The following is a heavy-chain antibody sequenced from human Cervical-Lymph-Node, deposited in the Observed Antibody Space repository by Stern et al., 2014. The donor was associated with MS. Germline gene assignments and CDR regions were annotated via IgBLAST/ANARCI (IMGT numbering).Heavy chain of an antibody. V-gene: IGHV7-4-1*02. D-gene: IGHD4/OR15-4a*01. Sequence: VQLVQSGSELKKPGASVKVSCKASGYTFTFYGINWVRQAPGQGLEYMGWINTNSGNPTYAQAFTGRFVFSLDTSVSTAYLQISGLKAEYTAVYYCARDKMLTTFDSWGQGTLVTVSS. CDR2: INTNSGNP. CDR3: ARDKMLTTFDS. CDR1: GYTFTFYG. J-gene: IGHJ4*02.